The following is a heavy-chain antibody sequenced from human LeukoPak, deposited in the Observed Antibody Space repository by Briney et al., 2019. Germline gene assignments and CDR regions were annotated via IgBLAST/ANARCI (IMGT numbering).Heavy chain of an antibody. CDR3: ARDGVDIVVVPAAMGYYFDY. CDR2: ISYDGSNK. Sequence: PGGSLRPSCAASGFTFSSYAMHWVRQAPGKGLEWVAVISYDGSNKYYADSVKGRFTISRDNSKNTLYLQMNSLRAEGTAVYYCARDGVDIVVVPAAMGYYFDYWGQGTLVTVSS. CDR1: GFTFSSYA. D-gene: IGHD2-2*03. J-gene: IGHJ4*02. V-gene: IGHV3-30*04.